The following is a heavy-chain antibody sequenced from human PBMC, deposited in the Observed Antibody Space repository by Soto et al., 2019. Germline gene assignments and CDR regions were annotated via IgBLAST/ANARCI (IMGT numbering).Heavy chain of an antibody. D-gene: IGHD3-10*01. V-gene: IGHV4-34*01. CDR3: ARYAGFGGANYYYYYGMDV. Sequence: TSETLSLTCAVYGGSFSGYYWSWIRQPPGKGLEWIGEINHSGSTNYNPSLKSRVTISADTSKNQFSLKLSSVTAADTAVYYCARYAGFGGANYYYYYGMDVWGQGTTVTVSS. CDR1: GGSFSGYY. J-gene: IGHJ6*02. CDR2: INHSGST.